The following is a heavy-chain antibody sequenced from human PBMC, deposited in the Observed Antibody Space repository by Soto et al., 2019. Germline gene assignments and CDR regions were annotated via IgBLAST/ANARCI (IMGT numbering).Heavy chain of an antibody. J-gene: IGHJ4*02. V-gene: IGHV2-5*02. CDR3: AHRRSYCSGGSCYSGFDY. CDR2: IYWDDDK. CDR1: GFSLSTRGVG. D-gene: IGHD2-15*01. Sequence: QITLKESGPTLVKPTQTLTLTCTFSGFSLSTRGVGVGWIRQPPGKALEWLALIYWDDDKRYSPSLKSRLTITTDTSKSQVVLTMTNMDPVDTATYYCAHRRSYCSGGSCYSGFDYWGQGTLVTVSS.